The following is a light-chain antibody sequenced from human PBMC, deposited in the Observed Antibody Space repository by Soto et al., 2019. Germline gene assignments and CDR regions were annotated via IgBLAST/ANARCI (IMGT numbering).Light chain of an antibody. Sequence: EMVLTQSPGTLSLSPGERATLSCRASQSVSSSYLAWYQQKPGQDPRHLIYGASSRATGLPDRFSGGGSGTDLPLTFSRLQPEDFAVYFFQHSTSSGLTFGQRT. V-gene: IGKV3-20*01. CDR2: GAS. CDR1: QSVSSSY. CDR3: QHSTSSGLT. J-gene: IGKJ1*01.